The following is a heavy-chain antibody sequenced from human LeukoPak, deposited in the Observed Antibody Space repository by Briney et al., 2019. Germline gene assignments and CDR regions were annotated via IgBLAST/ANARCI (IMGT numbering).Heavy chain of an antibody. J-gene: IGHJ3*02. CDR2: ISSGGRTI. V-gene: IGHV3-11*04. Sequence: GGSLRLSCAASGFTFSDYYMSWIRQAPAKGLEWVSYISSGGRTIYYADSVKGRFTMSRDNAKNSLYLQMNSLRAEDTAVYYCARPVAAATTPDTFDIWGQGTMVTVSS. CDR1: GFTFSDYY. CDR3: ARPVAAATTPDTFDI. D-gene: IGHD2-15*01.